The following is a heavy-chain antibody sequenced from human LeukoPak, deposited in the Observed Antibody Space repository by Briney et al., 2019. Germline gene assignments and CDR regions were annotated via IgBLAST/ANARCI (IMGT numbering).Heavy chain of an antibody. Sequence: SETLSLTCAVYGGSFSGYSWSWIRQPPGKGLEWIGYIYHSGSTYYNPSLKSRVTISVDRSKNQFSLKLSSVTAADTAVYYCARVRGYYGPDYWGQGTLVTVSS. CDR2: IYHSGST. J-gene: IGHJ4*02. CDR1: GGSFSGYS. D-gene: IGHD3-10*01. CDR3: ARVRGYYGPDY. V-gene: IGHV4-30-2*01.